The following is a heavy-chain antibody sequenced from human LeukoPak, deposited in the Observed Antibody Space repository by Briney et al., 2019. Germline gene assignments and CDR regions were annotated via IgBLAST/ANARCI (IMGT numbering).Heavy chain of an antibody. CDR2: ISAGGGST. D-gene: IGHD3-16*01. V-gene: IGHV3-23*01. J-gene: IGHJ4*02. CDR3: ATLATLGVRGD. CDR1: GFTFSNYA. Sequence: GSLTETCATCGFTFSNYALSWVRQAAGKGLEWVSGISAGGGSTYYADSVKGRFTISRDNYENTLYLQMNRLRVEDTAVYSCATLATLGVRGDWGQGALVTVSS.